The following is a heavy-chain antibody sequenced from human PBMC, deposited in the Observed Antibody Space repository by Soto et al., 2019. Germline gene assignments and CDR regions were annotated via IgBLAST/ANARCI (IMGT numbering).Heavy chain of an antibody. CDR1: GYSFTSYW. D-gene: IGHD3-22*01. Sequence: PGESLKISCKGSGYSFTSYWISWVRQMPGKGLEWMGRIDPSDSYTNYSPSFQGHVTISADKSISTAYLQWSSLKASDTAMYYCARRDDSSGYYSDYYYGMDVWGQGTTVTV. CDR2: IDPSDSYT. V-gene: IGHV5-10-1*01. J-gene: IGHJ6*02. CDR3: ARRDDSSGYYSDYYYGMDV.